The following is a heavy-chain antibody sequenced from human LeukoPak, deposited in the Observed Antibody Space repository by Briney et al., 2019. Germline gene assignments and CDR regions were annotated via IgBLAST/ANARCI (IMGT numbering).Heavy chain of an antibody. J-gene: IGHJ4*02. V-gene: IGHV3-23*01. D-gene: IGHD6-13*01. CDR3: ARGYGSSSSSRLVY. CDR1: GFTFSSYG. CDR2: ISGSGGST. Sequence: GGSLRLSCAASGFTFSSYGMSWVRQAPGKGLEWVSAISGSGGSTYYADSVKGRFTISRDNAKNSLYLQMNSLRAEDTALYYCARGYGSSSSSRLVYWGQGTLVTVSS.